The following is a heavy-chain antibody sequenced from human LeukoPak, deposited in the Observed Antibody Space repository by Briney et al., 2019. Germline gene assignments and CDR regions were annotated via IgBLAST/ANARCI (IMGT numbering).Heavy chain of an antibody. CDR2: ISAYNGNT. V-gene: IGHV1-18*01. J-gene: IGHJ4*02. CDR3: ARGGFGVVNRYYFDY. CDR1: GYTFTSYG. Sequence: ASVKVSCKASGYTFTSYGISWVRQAPGQGLEWMGWISAYNGNTNYAQKPQGRVTMTTDTSTSTAYMELRSLRSDDTAVYYCARGGFGVVNRYYFDYWGQGTLVTVSS. D-gene: IGHD3-3*01.